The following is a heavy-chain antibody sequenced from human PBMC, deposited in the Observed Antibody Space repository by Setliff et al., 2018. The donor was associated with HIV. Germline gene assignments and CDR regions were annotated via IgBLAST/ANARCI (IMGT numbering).Heavy chain of an antibody. CDR2: IDSSGTT. CDR3: ARDRHSSGLGSYGP. V-gene: IGHV4-4*07. J-gene: IGHJ5*02. CDR1: GGSFGVYR. D-gene: IGHD3-10*01. Sequence: SETLSLTCTISGGSFGVYRWSWIRQSAGRGLEWIGRIDSSGTTDYKPSLKGRVAISVDTSRDQFSLRVTSVTAADTAVYFCARDRHSSGLGSYGPWGPGILVTVSS.